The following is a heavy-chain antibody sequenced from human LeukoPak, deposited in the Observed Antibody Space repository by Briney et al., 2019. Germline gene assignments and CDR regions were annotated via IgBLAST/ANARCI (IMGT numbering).Heavy chain of an antibody. CDR1: GGSISSYY. J-gene: IGHJ6*02. CDR3: ATFAGVPRMDV. V-gene: IGHV4-59*12. Sequence: SETLSLTCTVSGGSISSYYWSWIRQPPGKGLEWIGYIYYSGSTNYNPSLKSRVTISVDTSKNQFSLRLTSVTAADTAVYYCATFAGVPRMDVWGQGATVTVSS. D-gene: IGHD3-16*01. CDR2: IYYSGST.